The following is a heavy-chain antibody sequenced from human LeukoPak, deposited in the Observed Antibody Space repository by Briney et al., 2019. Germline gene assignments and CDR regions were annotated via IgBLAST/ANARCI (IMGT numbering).Heavy chain of an antibody. D-gene: IGHD1-26*01. J-gene: IGHJ4*02. Sequence: SETLSLTCTVSGGSISSSSYYWGWIRQPPGKGLEWIGSIYYSGSTYYNPSLKSRVTISVDTSKNQFSLKLSSVTAADTAVYYCASSPVGATDYWGQGTLVTVSS. CDR3: ASSPVGATDY. V-gene: IGHV4-39*07. CDR1: GGSISSSSYY. CDR2: IYYSGST.